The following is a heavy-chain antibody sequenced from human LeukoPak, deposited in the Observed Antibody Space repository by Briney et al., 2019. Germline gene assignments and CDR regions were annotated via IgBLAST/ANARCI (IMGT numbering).Heavy chain of an antibody. J-gene: IGHJ4*02. CDR1: GGSISSSSYY. CDR2: IYYSGST. D-gene: IGHD5-12*01. V-gene: IGHV4-39*07. CDR3: AKSNGYGLIDY. Sequence: SETLSLTCTVSGGSISSSSYYWGWIRQPPGKGLEWIGSIYYSGSTYYNPSLKSRVTISVDTSKNQFSLKLSSVTAADTAVYYCAKSNGYGLIDYWGQGTLVTVSS.